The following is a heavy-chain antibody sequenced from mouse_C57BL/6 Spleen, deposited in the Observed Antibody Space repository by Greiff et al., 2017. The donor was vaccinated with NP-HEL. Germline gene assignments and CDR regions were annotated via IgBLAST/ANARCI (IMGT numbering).Heavy chain of an antibody. CDR3: TTGYGSSYPYWYFDV. CDR2: IDPENGDT. Sequence: LVESGAELVRPGASVKLSCTASGFNIKDDYMHWVKQRPEQGLEWIGWIDPENGDTEYASKFQGKATITADTSSNTAYLQLSSLTSEDTAVYYCTTGYGSSYPYWYFDVWGTGTTVTVSS. CDR1: GFNIKDDY. D-gene: IGHD1-1*01. V-gene: IGHV14-4*01. J-gene: IGHJ1*03.